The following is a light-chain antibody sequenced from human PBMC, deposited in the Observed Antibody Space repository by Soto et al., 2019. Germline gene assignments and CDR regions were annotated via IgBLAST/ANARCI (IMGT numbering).Light chain of an antibody. Sequence: SYELTQPPSVSVAPGQTARITCGGNNIGGKSVHWYQQKPGQAPVLVVYDDSDRPSGIPERFSGSNSVNTATLTFSRVAAGDEADYYCQVWESGRGVFGTGTKVT. V-gene: IGLV3-21*02. CDR2: DDS. CDR3: QVWESGRGV. CDR1: NIGGKS. J-gene: IGLJ1*01.